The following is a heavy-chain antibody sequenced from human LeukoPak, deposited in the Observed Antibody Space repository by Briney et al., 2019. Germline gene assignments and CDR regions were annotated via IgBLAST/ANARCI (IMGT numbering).Heavy chain of an antibody. CDR1: GFTFRSYS. V-gene: IGHV3-7*01. J-gene: IGHJ6*03. Sequence: PGGSLRLSCAASGFTFRSYSMSWVRQAPGKGLEWVANIKQDGSEKYYVDSVKGRFTISRDNAKNSLYLQMNSLRAEETAGYYCARDSNNYYYYMDVWGKGTTVTVSS. CDR3: ARDSNNYYYYMDV. CDR2: IKQDGSEK.